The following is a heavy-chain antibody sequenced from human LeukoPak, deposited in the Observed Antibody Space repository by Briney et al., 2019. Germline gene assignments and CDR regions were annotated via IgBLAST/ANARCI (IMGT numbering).Heavy chain of an antibody. CDR3: AKAAAGTSDY. CDR1: GFTFSSYG. Sequence: GGSLRLSCAAPGFTFSSYGMHWVRQAPGKGLEWVAVISYDGSNKYYADSVKGRFTISRDNSKNTLYLQMNSLRAEDTAVYYCAKAAAGTSDYWGQGTLVTVSS. J-gene: IGHJ4*02. V-gene: IGHV3-30*18. D-gene: IGHD6-13*01. CDR2: ISYDGSNK.